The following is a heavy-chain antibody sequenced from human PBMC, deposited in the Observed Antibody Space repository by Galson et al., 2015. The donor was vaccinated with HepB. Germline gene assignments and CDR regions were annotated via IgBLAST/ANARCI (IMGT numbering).Heavy chain of an antibody. D-gene: IGHD6-19*01. CDR1: GYTFTRYG. CDR2: ISTYTGNS. V-gene: IGHV1-18*01. CDR3: ARGGGSGDYDYYYYMDV. J-gene: IGHJ6*03. Sequence: SVKVSCEASGYTFTRYGISWVRQAPGQGLEWMGWISTYTGNSKYAQKVRGRVTMTTDTATSTAYMELRSLRSDDTAVYYCARGGGSGDYDYYYYMDVWGKGTTVTVSS.